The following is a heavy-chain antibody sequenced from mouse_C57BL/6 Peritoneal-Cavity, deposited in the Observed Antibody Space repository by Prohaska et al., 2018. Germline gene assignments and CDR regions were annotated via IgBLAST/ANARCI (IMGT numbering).Heavy chain of an antibody. CDR3: AGGYDPFAY. J-gene: IGHJ3*01. D-gene: IGHD2-2*01. CDR2: VYPYNGGT. Sequence: HGKRLEWLVLVYPYNGGTISNQKFKGKATLTVDTSSSTAYMELNSLTSEDSAVYYCAGGYDPFAYWGQGTLVTVSA. V-gene: IGHV1-36*01.